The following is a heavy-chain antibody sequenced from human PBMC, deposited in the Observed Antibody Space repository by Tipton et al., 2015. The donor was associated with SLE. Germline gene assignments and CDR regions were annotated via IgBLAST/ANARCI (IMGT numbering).Heavy chain of an antibody. J-gene: IGHJ6*02. D-gene: IGHD6-6*01. CDR3: ARDRNTIAARPYYYYAMDV. CDR1: GFPFSSYA. V-gene: IGHV3-30*04. CDR2: LWYDGSNT. Sequence: SLRLSCAASGFPFSSYAMHWVRQTPGKGLEWVAVLWYDGSNTYYADSVKGRFTISRDNSRNTLYLQMMSLGAEDTAVYYCARDRNTIAARPYYYYAMDVWGQGTAVTVSS.